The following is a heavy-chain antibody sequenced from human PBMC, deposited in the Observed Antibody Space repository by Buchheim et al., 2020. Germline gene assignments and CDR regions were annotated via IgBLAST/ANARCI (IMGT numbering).Heavy chain of an antibody. J-gene: IGHJ6*02. Sequence: EVQLVESGGGLVQPGGSLRLSCAASGFTFGSYWMSWVRQAPGKGLEWVANIKQDGSERYYVDSVKGRFTISRDNARNSVYMQMNSLRAEDTAVYYCAREAGLYYDFWSGYYTGEYYYYGMDVWGQGTT. V-gene: IGHV3-7*01. CDR2: IKQDGSER. D-gene: IGHD3-3*01. CDR3: AREAGLYYDFWSGYYTGEYYYYGMDV. CDR1: GFTFGSYW.